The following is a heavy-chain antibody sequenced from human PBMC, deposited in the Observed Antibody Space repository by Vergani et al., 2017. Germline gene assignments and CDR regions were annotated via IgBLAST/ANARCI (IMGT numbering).Heavy chain of an antibody. D-gene: IGHD1-1*01. J-gene: IGHJ4*02. CDR2: IYHSGST. Sequence: QLQLQESGSGLVKPSQTLSLTCAVSGGSISSGGYSWSWIRQPPGKGLEWIGYIYHSGSTYYNPSLKSRVTISVDRSISTAFLQWDSLKASDTALYYCARHTTYTDSWGQGTLVTVSS. CDR3: ARHTTYTDS. V-gene: IGHV4-30-2*01. CDR1: GGSISSGGYS.